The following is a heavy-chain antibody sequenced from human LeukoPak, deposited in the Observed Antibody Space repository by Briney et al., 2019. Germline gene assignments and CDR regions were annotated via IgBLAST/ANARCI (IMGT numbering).Heavy chain of an antibody. CDR3: ARGVLGFCITIFGVVMESTNWFDP. CDR2: MNPNSGNT. D-gene: IGHD3-3*01. J-gene: IGHJ5*02. Sequence: ASVKVSCKASGYTFTSYDINWVRQATGQGLEWMGWMNPNSGNTGYAQKFQGRVTMTRNTSISTAYMELSSLRSEDTAVYYCARGVLGFCITIFGVVMESTNWFDPWGQGTLVTVSS. V-gene: IGHV1-8*01. CDR1: GYTFTSYD.